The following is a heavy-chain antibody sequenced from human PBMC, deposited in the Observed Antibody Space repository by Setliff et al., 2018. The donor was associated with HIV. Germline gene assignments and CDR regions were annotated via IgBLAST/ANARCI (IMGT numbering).Heavy chain of an antibody. CDR2: INPNSGGT. V-gene: IGHV1-2*02. J-gene: IGHJ6*02. Sequence: ASVKVSCKASGYTFTGHYMHWVRQAPGQGLEWMGWINPNSGGTNYAQKFQGRVTMTRDTSISTAYMELSRLRSDDTAVYYCARVPYLEQLTYYYYYGMDVGGQGTTVTVSS. CDR1: GYTFTGHY. D-gene: IGHD6-13*01. CDR3: ARVPYLEQLTYYYYYGMDV.